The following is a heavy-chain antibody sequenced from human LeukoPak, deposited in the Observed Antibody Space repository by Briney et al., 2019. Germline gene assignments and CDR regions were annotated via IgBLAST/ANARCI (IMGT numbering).Heavy chain of an antibody. D-gene: IGHD3-22*01. V-gene: IGHV3-53*01. CDR1: GFTVSSNY. Sequence: PGGSLRLSCAASGFTVSSNYMSWVRQAPGKGLEWVSLINIGGSTYYADSVKGRFTISRDNSKNTLYLQMNSLRAEDTAVYYCAKHRVPYYYDSSGYSDAFDIWGQGTMVTVSS. J-gene: IGHJ3*02. CDR2: INIGGST. CDR3: AKHRVPYYYDSSGYSDAFDI.